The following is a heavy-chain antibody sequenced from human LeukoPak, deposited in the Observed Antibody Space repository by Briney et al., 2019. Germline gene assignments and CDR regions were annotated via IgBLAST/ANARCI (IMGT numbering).Heavy chain of an antibody. CDR2: ISYDGSNK. J-gene: IGHJ4*02. Sequence: QSGGSLRLSCAASGFTFSSYAMHWVRQAPGKGLEWVAVISYDGSNKYYADSVKGRFTISRDNSKNTLYLQMNSLRAEDTAVYYCACRGAGYWGQGTLVTVSS. V-gene: IGHV3-30-3*01. D-gene: IGHD4/OR15-4a*01. CDR3: ACRGAGY. CDR1: GFTFSSYA.